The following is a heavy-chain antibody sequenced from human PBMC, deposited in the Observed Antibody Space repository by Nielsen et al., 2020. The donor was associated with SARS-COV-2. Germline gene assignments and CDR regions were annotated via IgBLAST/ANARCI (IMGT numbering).Heavy chain of an antibody. CDR1: GFTFSSYG. J-gene: IGHJ4*02. D-gene: IGHD4-17*01. Sequence: GESLKISCAASGFTFSSYGMHWVRQAPGKGLEWVAVISYDGSNKYYADSVKGRFTISRDNSKNTLYLQMNSLRAEDTAVYYCARDGGVGYGDHDYWGQGTLVTVSS. V-gene: IGHV3-33*05. CDR2: ISYDGSNK. CDR3: ARDGGVGYGDHDY.